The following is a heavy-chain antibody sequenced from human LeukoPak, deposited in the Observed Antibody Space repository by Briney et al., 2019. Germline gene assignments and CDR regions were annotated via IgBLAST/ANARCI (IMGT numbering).Heavy chain of an antibody. V-gene: IGHV3-7*01. CDR1: GFTFSTSW. CDR2: IKEDGSET. J-gene: IGHJ4*02. CDR3: ARETPRRGETRDGYR. Sequence: GGSLRLSCAASGFTFSTSWMNWVRQVPGKGLECLGNIKEDGSETYYADSVKGRFTISRDNPKNLLFLQINSLRVEDTAVYYCARETPRRGETRDGYRWGQGTLVTVSS. D-gene: IGHD5-24*01.